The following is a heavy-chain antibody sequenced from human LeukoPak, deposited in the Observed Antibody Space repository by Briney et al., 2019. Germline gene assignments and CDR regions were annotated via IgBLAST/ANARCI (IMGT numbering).Heavy chain of an antibody. CDR1: GFTFSSYS. J-gene: IGHJ4*02. D-gene: IGHD1-26*01. CDR3: ARGDSGTYRGRPFDY. CDR2: ISSSSTYI. Sequence: RGGSLRLSCKTSGFTFSSYSMNWVRQAPGKGLEWVSSISSSSTYIYYAESVKGRFTISRDNAKNSLYLQMNSLRAEDTAVYFCARGDSGTYRGRPFDYWGQGTLVTVSS. V-gene: IGHV3-21*01.